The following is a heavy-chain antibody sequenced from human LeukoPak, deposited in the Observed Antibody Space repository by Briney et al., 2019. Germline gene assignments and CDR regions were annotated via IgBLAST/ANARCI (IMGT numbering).Heavy chain of an antibody. CDR2: INPNSGAT. V-gene: IGHV1-2*02. CDR1: GYSFTGYY. CDR3: ARGAYYDSSGYLDSRNNWFDP. D-gene: IGHD3-22*01. J-gene: IGHJ5*02. Sequence: ASVKVSCKASGYSFTGYYMHWVRQAPGQGLEWMGWINPNSGATHYAQKFQGRVTMTRDTSISTVYMELSRLGSDDTAVYYCARGAYYDSSGYLDSRNNWFDPWGQGTLVTVSS.